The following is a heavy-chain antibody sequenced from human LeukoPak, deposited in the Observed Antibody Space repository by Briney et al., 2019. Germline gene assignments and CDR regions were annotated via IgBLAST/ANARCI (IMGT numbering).Heavy chain of an antibody. D-gene: IGHD2-8*01. J-gene: IGHJ5*02. Sequence: GESLKISCKGSGYTFSNFWIGWVRQMPGKGLEWMGIIYPGDSSTKYSPSFQGRVAISTDASINTAFLQVNNPEASDTAIYYCARHSGVGILRIVDPWGQGTPVTVSS. CDR2: IYPGDSST. V-gene: IGHV5-51*01. CDR3: ARHSGVGILRIVDP. CDR1: GYTFSNFW.